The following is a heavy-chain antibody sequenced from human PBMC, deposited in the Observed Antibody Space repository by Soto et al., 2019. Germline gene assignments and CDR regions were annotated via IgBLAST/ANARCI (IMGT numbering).Heavy chain of an antibody. V-gene: IGHV3-33*01. Sequence: GGSLRLSCAASGFTFSSYGMHWVRQAPDKGLEWVAVIWYDGSNKYYADSVKGRFTISRDNSKNTLYLQMNSLRAEDTAVYYCARAYLDYYGMDVWGQGTTVTVSS. CDR2: IWYDGSNK. CDR1: GFTFSSYG. CDR3: ARAYLDYYGMDV. J-gene: IGHJ6*02. D-gene: IGHD3-16*01.